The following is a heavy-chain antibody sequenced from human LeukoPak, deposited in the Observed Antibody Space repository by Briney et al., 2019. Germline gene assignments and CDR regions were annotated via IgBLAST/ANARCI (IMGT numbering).Heavy chain of an antibody. J-gene: IGHJ3*02. D-gene: IGHD4-11*01. Sequence: NPSETLSLTCTVSGGSISSYYWSWIRQPPGKGLEWIGNIYYSGSTNYNPSLKSRVTISVDTSKNQFSLKLSSVTAADTAVYYCARNLMTTVTTVGDAFDIWGQGTMVTVSS. CDR3: ARNLMTTVTTVGDAFDI. V-gene: IGHV4-59*08. CDR2: IYYSGST. CDR1: GGSISSYY.